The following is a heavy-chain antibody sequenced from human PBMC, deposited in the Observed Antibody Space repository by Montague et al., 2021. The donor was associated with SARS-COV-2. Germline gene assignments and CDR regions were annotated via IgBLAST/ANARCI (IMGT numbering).Heavy chain of an antibody. D-gene: IGHD1-26*01. J-gene: IGHJ4*02. Sequence: LSLTCAVYGGSFNNYYWSWILQAPGKGLEWVAVISYDGSNTYYADSVKRRFTISIDNSKSTLYLQMNSLRAEDTAVYYCAKGHSVIYLSYCDYWGQGTLVTVSS. CDR3: AKGHSVIYLSYCDY. V-gene: IGHV3-30*18. CDR1: GGSFNNYY. CDR2: ISYDGSNT.